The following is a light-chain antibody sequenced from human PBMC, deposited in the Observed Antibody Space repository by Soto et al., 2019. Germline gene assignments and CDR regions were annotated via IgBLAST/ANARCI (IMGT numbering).Light chain of an antibody. CDR3: QQYNNWWT. J-gene: IGKJ1*01. CDR1: QSIGSN. CDR2: GAS. Sequence: EIVVTQSPATLSVSPGERATLSCRASQSIGSNLAWYQQKPGRAPRLLIYGASAMATGIPARFSGSGSGKEFTLTISSLQSEDFAIYYCQQYNNWWTFGQGTKVEIK. V-gene: IGKV3-15*01.